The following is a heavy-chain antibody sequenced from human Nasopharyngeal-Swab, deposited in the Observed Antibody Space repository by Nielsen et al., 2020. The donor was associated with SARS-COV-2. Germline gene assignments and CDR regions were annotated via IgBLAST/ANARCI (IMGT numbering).Heavy chain of an antibody. CDR2: IDPSDSYT. CDR3: ARRAYCSGGSCYSPYYYYMDV. D-gene: IGHD2-15*01. Sequence: GESLKISCKGSGYSFTSYWISWVRQMPGKGLEWMGRIDPSDSYTNYSPSFQGHVTISADKSISTAYLQWSSLKASDTAMYYCARRAYCSGGSCYSPYYYYMDVWGKGTTVIVSS. J-gene: IGHJ6*03. V-gene: IGHV5-10-1*01. CDR1: GYSFTSYW.